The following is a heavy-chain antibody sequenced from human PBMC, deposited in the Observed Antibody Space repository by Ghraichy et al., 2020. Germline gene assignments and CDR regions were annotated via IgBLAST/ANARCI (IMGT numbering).Heavy chain of an antibody. CDR1: GGSISSGGYY. D-gene: IGHD3-9*01. CDR2: IYYSGST. Sequence: CTVSGGSISSGGYYWSWIRQHPGKGLEWIGYIYYSGSTYYNPSLKSRVTISVDTSKNQFSLKLSSVTAADTAVYYCARVSMWDILTGPRGYFDYWGQGTLVTVSS. J-gene: IGHJ4*02. CDR3: ARVSMWDILTGPRGYFDY. V-gene: IGHV4-31*03.